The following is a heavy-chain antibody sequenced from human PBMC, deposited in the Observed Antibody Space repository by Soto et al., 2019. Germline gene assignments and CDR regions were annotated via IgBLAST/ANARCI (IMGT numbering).Heavy chain of an antibody. CDR2: TYYRSKWYN. J-gene: IGHJ6*02. Sequence: PSQTLSLTCVISGDSVSSNIAAWNWIRQSPSRGLEWLGRTYYRSKWYNDYAVSVKSRITINPDTSKNQFSLQLNSVTPEDTAVYYCARVTGGSSGWYGDYYYYGMDVWGQGTTVTVSS. V-gene: IGHV6-1*01. D-gene: IGHD6-19*01. CDR3: ARVTGGSSGWYGDYYYYGMDV. CDR1: GDSVSSNIAA.